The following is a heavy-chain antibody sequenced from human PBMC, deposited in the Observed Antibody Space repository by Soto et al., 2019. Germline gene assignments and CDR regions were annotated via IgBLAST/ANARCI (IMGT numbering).Heavy chain of an antibody. CDR3: ARDPVDLCGYMDV. CDR2: IIPLLRTV. Sequence: QEELVQSGAEVKKPGSSVNVSCKASGGTFASYSITWVRQAPGQRPEWMGEIIPLLRTVNYAQKFQDRVTITGDRSTSTVYMALSSLRSDDTAVYYCARDPVDLCGYMDVWGQGTTVTVSS. J-gene: IGHJ6*02. V-gene: IGHV1-69*06. D-gene: IGHD6-25*01. CDR1: GGTFASYS.